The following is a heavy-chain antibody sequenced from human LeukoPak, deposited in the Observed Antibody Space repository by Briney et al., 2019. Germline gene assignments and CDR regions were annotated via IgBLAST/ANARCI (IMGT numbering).Heavy chain of an antibody. V-gene: IGHV3-23*01. CDR2: ISGSGGST. Sequence: PGGSLRLSCAASGFTFSSYAMSWVRQAPGKGLEWVSAISGSGGSTYYADSVKGRFTISRDNSKNTLYLQMNSLRAEDTAVYYCAKNYYDSSGYYYGSYWYFDLWGRGTLVTVSS. D-gene: IGHD3-22*01. CDR1: GFTFSSYA. CDR3: AKNYYDSSGYYYGSYWYFDL. J-gene: IGHJ2*01.